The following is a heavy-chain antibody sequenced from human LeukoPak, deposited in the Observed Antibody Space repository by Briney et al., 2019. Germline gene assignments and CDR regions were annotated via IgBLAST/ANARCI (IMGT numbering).Heavy chain of an antibody. D-gene: IGHD3-22*01. CDR2: ISAYNGNT. V-gene: IGHV1-18*01. J-gene: IGHJ4*02. CDR1: GYTFTSYG. Sequence: ASVKVSCKASGYTFTSYGISWVRQAPGQGLEWMGWISAYNGNTNYAQKLQGRVTMTTDTSTSTAYMELRSLRSDDTAVYYCARDWRRIIMIVKEWYFDYWGQGTLVTVSS. CDR3: ARDWRRIIMIVKEWYFDY.